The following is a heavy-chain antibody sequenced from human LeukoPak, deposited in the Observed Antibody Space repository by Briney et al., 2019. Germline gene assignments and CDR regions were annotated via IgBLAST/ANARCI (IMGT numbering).Heavy chain of an antibody. D-gene: IGHD3-3*01. Sequence: GGSLRLSCAASGFTFSSYGMHWVRQAPGKGLEWVAVIWYDGSNKYYADSVKGRFTISRDNSKNTLYLQMNSLRAEDTAVYYCARDGYDFWSGYYTSYYFDYWGQGTLVTVSS. CDR3: ARDGYDFWSGYYTSYYFDY. J-gene: IGHJ4*02. CDR2: IWYDGSNK. CDR1: GFTFSSYG. V-gene: IGHV3-33*01.